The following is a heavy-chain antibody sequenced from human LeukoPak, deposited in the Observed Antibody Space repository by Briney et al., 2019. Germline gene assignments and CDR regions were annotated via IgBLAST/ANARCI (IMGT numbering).Heavy chain of an antibody. D-gene: IGHD4-17*01. J-gene: IGHJ6*02. CDR2: ISYDGSNK. CDR3: AEEDDYGDYYYGMDV. CDR1: GFTFSSYG. V-gene: IGHV3-30*18. Sequence: PGRSLRLSCAASGFTFSSYGMHWVRQAPGKGLEWVAVISYDGSNKYYADSVKGRFTISRDNSKNTLYLQMNSLRAEDTAVYYCAEEDDYGDYYYGMDVWGQGTTVTVSS.